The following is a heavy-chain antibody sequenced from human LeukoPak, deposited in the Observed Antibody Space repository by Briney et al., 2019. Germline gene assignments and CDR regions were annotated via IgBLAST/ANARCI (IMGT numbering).Heavy chain of an antibody. V-gene: IGHV3-48*02. CDR2: ISSSGSTI. CDR3: ARLEYYYVSGNYYKLFDY. CDR1: GFTFSSYN. J-gene: IGHJ4*02. Sequence: PGGSLRLSCAASGFTFSSYNMNWVRQDPGKGLEWVSDISSSGSTIYFADSVKGRFTISRDNAKNSLYLQMNSLRDEDTAVYYCARLEYYYVSGNYYKLFDYWGQGTLVTVCS. D-gene: IGHD3-10*01.